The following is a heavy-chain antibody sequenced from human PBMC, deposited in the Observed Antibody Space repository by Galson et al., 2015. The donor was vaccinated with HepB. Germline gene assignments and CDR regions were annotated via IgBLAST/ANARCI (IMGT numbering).Heavy chain of an antibody. D-gene: IGHD4-17*01. V-gene: IGHV4-59*01. CDR3: ARDTDGDYVNFDY. CDR1: GGSISSYY. Sequence: ETLSLTCTVSGGSISSYYWSWIRQPPGKGLEWIGYIYYSGSTNYNPSLKSRVTISVDTSKNQFSLRLSSVTAADTAVYYCARDTDGDYVNFDYWGQGTLVTVSS. CDR2: IYYSGST. J-gene: IGHJ4*02.